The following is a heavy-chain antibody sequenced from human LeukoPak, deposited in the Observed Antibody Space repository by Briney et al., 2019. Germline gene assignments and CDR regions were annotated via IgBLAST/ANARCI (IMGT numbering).Heavy chain of an antibody. D-gene: IGHD3-10*01. V-gene: IGHV1-69*05. CDR2: LIPTIATA. Sequence: ASVKVSCKASGGSFSSYGVSWVRQAPGQGLEWMGALIPTIATATYAQKFQGRVTLTTDESTTTAYMELSSLTSEDTAVYYCARDKSYHYGSALKALYNWFDPWGQGTLVTVSS. J-gene: IGHJ5*02. CDR3: ARDKSYHYGSALKALYNWFDP. CDR1: GGSFSSYG.